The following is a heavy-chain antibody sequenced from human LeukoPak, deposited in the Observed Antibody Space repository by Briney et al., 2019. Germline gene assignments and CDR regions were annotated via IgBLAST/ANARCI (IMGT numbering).Heavy chain of an antibody. CDR3: ASTPDY. Sequence: GGSLRLSCAASGFTFSAYSVNWVRQAPGKGLEWVSYISSSSNIYHADSVKGRFTISRDNAKNSLYLQMNSLRDEDTAVYYCASTPDYWGQGTLVTVSS. CDR1: GFTFSAYS. J-gene: IGHJ4*02. V-gene: IGHV3-48*02. CDR2: ISSSSNI.